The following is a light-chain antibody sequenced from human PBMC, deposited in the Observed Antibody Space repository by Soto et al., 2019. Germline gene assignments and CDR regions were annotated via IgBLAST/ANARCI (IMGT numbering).Light chain of an antibody. CDR2: DDN. CDR1: SSNIGGNS. V-gene: IGLV1-51*01. Sequence: QSVLTQPPSVSAAPGQKVTISCSGSSSNIGGNSVSWYQQHPGTAPKLLIYDDNKRPSGIPDRFSGSKSGTSATLGITEFQTGDEADYDCGSWDSSLSAYVFGTGTKVTVL. CDR3: GSWDSSLSAYV. J-gene: IGLJ1*01.